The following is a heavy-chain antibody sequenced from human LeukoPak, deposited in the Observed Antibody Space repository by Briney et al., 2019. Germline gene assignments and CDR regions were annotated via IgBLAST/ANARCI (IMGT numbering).Heavy chain of an antibody. CDR3: ARDSGHRIDYYYYYYYMDV. J-gene: IGHJ6*03. Sequence: SETLSLTCTVSGYAISSGYHWGWIRQPPGKGLEWIGSIYHSGSTYYNPSLKSRVTISVDTSKDQFSLKLSSVTAADTAVYFCARDSGHRIDYYYYYYYMDVWGKGTTVTVSS. V-gene: IGHV4-38-2*02. CDR1: GYAISSGYH. CDR2: IYHSGST. D-gene: IGHD1-14*01.